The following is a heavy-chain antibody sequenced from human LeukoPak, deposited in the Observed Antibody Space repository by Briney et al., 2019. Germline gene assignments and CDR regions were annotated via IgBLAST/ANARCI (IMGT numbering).Heavy chain of an antibody. J-gene: IGHJ3*01. Sequence: PGGSLTLSCAASGFTFSSFGMQRVRQAPGKGLERVAFIDYDVSNKHHRDSVKGRFTISRDNSKNTLYLQMNSLRAEDTAVYYCAKDRVPDGHRAFDVWGQGTMVTVSS. CDR3: AKDRVPDGHRAFDV. CDR2: IDYDVSNK. V-gene: IGHV3-30*02. D-gene: IGHD5-24*01. CDR1: GFTFSSFG.